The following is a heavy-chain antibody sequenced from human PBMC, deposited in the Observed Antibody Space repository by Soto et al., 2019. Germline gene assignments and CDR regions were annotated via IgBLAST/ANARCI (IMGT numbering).Heavy chain of an antibody. J-gene: IGHJ4*02. CDR1: GGTFSSYA. Sequence: QVQLVQSGAEVKKPGSSVKVSCKASGGTFSSYAISWVRQAPGQGLEWMGGIIPIFGTANYAQKVQGRVTIPADESTSTAYMELSILRSEDTAVYYCARSRGDTAMVPYWGQGTLVTVSS. CDR3: ARSRGDTAMVPY. V-gene: IGHV1-69*12. D-gene: IGHD5-18*01. CDR2: IIPIFGTA.